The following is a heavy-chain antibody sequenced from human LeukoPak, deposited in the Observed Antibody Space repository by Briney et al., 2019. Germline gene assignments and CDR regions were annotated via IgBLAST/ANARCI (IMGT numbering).Heavy chain of an antibody. Sequence: ASVKVSCKASGYTFTSYGISWVRQAPGQGLEWMGWISAYNGNTNYAQKFQGRVTMTTDTSTSTAYMELRSLRSDDTAVYYCARGYYDSGGYYYYYYGMDVWGQGTTVTVSS. CDR3: ARGYYDSGGYYYYYYGMDV. V-gene: IGHV1-18*01. D-gene: IGHD3-22*01. CDR2: ISAYNGNT. J-gene: IGHJ6*02. CDR1: GYTFTSYG.